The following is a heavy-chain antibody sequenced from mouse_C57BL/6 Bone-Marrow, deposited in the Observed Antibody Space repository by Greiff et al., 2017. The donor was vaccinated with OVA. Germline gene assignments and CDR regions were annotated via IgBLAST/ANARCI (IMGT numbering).Heavy chain of an antibody. V-gene: IGHV5-12*01. CDR2: ISNGGGST. Sequence: DVKLMESGGGLVQPGGSLKLSCAASGFTFSDYYMYWVRQTPEKRLEWVAYISNGGGSTYYPDTVKGRFTISRDNAKNTLYLQMSRLKSEDTAMYYCARRLIYYYGSVSLYYYAMDYWGQGTSVTVSS. CDR1: GFTFSDYY. CDR3: ARRLIYYYGSVSLYYYAMDY. J-gene: IGHJ4*01. D-gene: IGHD1-1*01.